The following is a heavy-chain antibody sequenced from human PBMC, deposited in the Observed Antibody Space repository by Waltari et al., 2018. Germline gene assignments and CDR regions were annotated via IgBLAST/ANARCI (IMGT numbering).Heavy chain of an antibody. CDR1: AFTVRNSY. CDR2: SDDYGAS. V-gene: IGHV3-66*01. J-gene: IGHJ6*02. CDR3: AKDFFLSGKGYYGMDV. Sequence: DVQVVESGGGLVQPGGSLRLSCVASAFTVRNSYINWVRQAPGKGLEGVAVSDDYGASHYADSVRGRFSISRDNSKNTIYLQMNKLTAEDSAVYLCAKDFFLSGKGYYGMDVWGPGTTVTVSS. D-gene: IGHD3-10*01.